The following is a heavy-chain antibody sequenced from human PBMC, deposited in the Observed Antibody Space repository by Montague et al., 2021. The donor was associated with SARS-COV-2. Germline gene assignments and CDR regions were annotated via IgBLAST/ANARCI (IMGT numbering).Heavy chain of an antibody. CDR2: INHSGST. CDR1: GGSFSGYY. V-gene: IGHV4-34*01. Sequence: SETLSLTCAVYGGSFSGYYWSWIRRPPGKGLEWIGEINHSGSTNYNPSLKSRATISVDTSKNQFSLKLSSVTAADTAVYYCARGRAVTTFYYYYYSMDVWGQGTTVTVSS. J-gene: IGHJ6*02. CDR3: ARGRAVTTFYYYYYSMDV. D-gene: IGHD4-17*01.